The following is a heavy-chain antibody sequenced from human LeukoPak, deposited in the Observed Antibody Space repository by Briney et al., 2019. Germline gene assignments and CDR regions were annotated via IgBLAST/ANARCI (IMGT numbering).Heavy chain of an antibody. CDR1: GGSFSGYY. CDR3: ARAGGSVVTRWFDP. J-gene: IGHJ5*02. CDR2: INHSGST. V-gene: IGHV4-34*01. Sequence: SETLSLTCAVYGGSFSGYYWSWIRQPPGKGLEWIGEINHSGSTNYNPSLKSRVTISVGTSKNQFSLKLSSVTAADTAVYYCARAGGSVVTRWFDPWGQGTLVTVSS. D-gene: IGHD4-23*01.